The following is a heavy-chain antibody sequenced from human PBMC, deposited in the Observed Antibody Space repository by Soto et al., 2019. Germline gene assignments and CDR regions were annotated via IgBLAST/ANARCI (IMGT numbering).Heavy chain of an antibody. CDR1: GFTLSSYA. V-gene: IGHV3-30*04. J-gene: IGHJ6*02. D-gene: IGHD2-2*01. Sequence: QVQLVESGGGVVQPGRSLSLSCAASGFTLSSYAVHWVRQAPGKGLEWVAVMSFDGSKASHADSVKGRFTISRDNSEXXXXXXXXXXXXXXXXXXXXXXXXXGXVPGAIGSGGMDVWGQGTTVTVSS. CDR3: XXXXXGXVPGAIGSGGMDV. CDR2: MSFDGSKA.